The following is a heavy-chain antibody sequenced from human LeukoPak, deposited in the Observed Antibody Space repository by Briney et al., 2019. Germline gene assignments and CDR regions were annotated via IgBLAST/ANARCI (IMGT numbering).Heavy chain of an antibody. CDR2: IRSKAYGGTT. CDR3: TRDYQLLLPEAYNWFDP. Sequence: GGSLRLSCTASGFTFGDYAMSWFRQAPGKGLEWVGFIRSKAYGGTTEYAASVKGRFTISRDDSKSIAYLQMNSLKTEDTAVYYCTRDYQLLLPEAYNWFDPWGQGTLVTVSS. D-gene: IGHD2-2*01. CDR1: GFTFGDYA. J-gene: IGHJ5*02. V-gene: IGHV3-49*03.